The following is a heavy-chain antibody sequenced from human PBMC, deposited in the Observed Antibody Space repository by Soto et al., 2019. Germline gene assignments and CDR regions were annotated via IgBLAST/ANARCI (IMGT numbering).Heavy chain of an antibody. CDR1: GFTFSSYA. CDR2: ISGSGGST. D-gene: IGHD5-12*01. CDR3: AKTGRMVTTTTDLDY. V-gene: IGHV3-23*01. J-gene: IGHJ4*02. Sequence: PGGSLRLSCAASGFTFSSYAMSWVRQAPGKGLEWVSAISGSGGSTYYADSVKGRFTISRDNSKNTLYLQMNSLRAEDTAVYYCAKTGRMVTTTTDLDYWGQGTLVTVSS.